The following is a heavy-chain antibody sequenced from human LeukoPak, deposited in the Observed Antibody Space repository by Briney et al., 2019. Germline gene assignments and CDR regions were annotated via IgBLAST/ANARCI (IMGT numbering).Heavy chain of an antibody. V-gene: IGHV4-39*07. CDR1: GDSISSRDSY. CDR3: ARGRRGSYFQDY. Sequence: SETLSLTCTVSGDSISSRDSYWGWIRQPPGKGLEWVGSMWFGGTTSYNPSLKSRVTISVDTSKNQFSLKLSSVTAADTAVYYCARGRRGSYFQDYWGQGTLVTVSS. CDR2: MWFGGTT. J-gene: IGHJ4*02. D-gene: IGHD1-26*01.